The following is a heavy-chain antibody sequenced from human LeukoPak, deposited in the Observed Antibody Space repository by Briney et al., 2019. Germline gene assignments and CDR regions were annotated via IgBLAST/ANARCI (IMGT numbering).Heavy chain of an antibody. CDR1: GYSFTNYW. D-gene: IGHD6-19*01. Sequence: GESLRISCKGSGYSFTNYWISWVRQMPGKALEWIGRVDPTDSYTNYSPSFQGHVAISVDKSISTAYLQWSSLKASDTAMYYCARQGIVVADSFDPWGQGALVTVSS. J-gene: IGHJ5*02. CDR3: ARQGIVVADSFDP. V-gene: IGHV5-10-1*01. CDR2: VDPTDSYT.